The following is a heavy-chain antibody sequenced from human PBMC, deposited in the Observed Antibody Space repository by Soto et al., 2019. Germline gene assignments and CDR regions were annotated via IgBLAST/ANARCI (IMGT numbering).Heavy chain of an antibody. Sequence: GGSLRLSCAASGFTFSSYAMSWVRQAPGKGLEWVSAISGSGGSTYYADSVKGRFTISRDNSKNTLYLQMNSLRAEDTAVYYCAKDGPPNYDCSGGSCYSGYWGQGTLVTVSS. CDR2: ISGSGGST. V-gene: IGHV3-23*01. D-gene: IGHD2-15*01. CDR3: AKDGPPNYDCSGGSCYSGY. CDR1: GFTFSSYA. J-gene: IGHJ4*02.